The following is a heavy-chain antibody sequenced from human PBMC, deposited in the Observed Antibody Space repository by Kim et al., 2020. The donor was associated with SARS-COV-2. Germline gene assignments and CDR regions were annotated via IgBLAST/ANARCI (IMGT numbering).Heavy chain of an antibody. D-gene: IGHD3-10*01. CDR3: ARGRVNSWFGVDY. V-gene: IGHV3-53*01. J-gene: IGHJ4*02. CDR2: IYSGGSI. Sequence: GGSLRLSCAASGVSISDNSMSWVRQAPGKGLEWVSIIYSGGSIFYEESLKGRFTISRDNSKNTLYLQVNSLSAADTAMYYCARGRVNSWFGVDYWGQGNL. CDR1: GVSISDNS.